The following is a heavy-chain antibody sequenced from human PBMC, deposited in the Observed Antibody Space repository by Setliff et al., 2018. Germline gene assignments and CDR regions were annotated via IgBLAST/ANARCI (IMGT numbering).Heavy chain of an antibody. Sequence: ASVKVSCKASGYTFRSYAMNWVRQAPGQGLEWMGWINTNTGNPTYAQGLTGRFVFSLDPSVSTAYLEISSLKAEDTAHYYCATGSLAIAGTGHWGQGTLVTVSS. V-gene: IGHV7-4-1*02. D-gene: IGHD6-13*01. CDR1: GYTFRSYA. CDR2: INTNTGNP. CDR3: ATGSLAIAGTGH. J-gene: IGHJ4*02.